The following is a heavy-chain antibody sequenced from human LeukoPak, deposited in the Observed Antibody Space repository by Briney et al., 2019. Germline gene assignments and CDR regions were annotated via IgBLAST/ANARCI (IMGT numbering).Heavy chain of an antibody. V-gene: IGHV6-1*01. J-gene: IGHJ4*02. CDR2: TYYRSTWST. Sequence: SQTLSLTCAISGDSVSNNRATWNWIRQSPSRGLEWLGRTYYRSTWSTNYTLSVRGRITINPDTSKNHFSLQLNSVTPEDTAVYYCARDLSSGFRFDSWGQGTLVTVSS. CDR1: GDSVSNNRAT. CDR3: ARDLSSGFRFDS. D-gene: IGHD3-22*01.